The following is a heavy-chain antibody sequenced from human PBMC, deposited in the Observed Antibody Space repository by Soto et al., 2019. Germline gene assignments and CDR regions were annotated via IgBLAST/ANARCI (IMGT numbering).Heavy chain of an antibody. CDR1: GYTFASYA. J-gene: IGHJ4*02. V-gene: IGHV1-3*01. D-gene: IGHD2-21*02. CDR3: ARAWVVVTAPDY. Sequence: ASVKVSCKASGYTFASYAMHWVRQAPGQRLEWMGWINAGNGNTKYSQKFQGRVTITRDTSASTAYMELSSLRSEDTAVYYCARAWVVVTAPDYWGQGTLVTVSS. CDR2: INAGNGNT.